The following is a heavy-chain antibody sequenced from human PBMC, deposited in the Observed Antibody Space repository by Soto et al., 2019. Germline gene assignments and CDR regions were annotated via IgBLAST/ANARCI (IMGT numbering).Heavy chain of an antibody. CDR3: ARADIVVVPAGVGFDP. CDR1: GGSISSSNYY. J-gene: IGHJ5*02. Sequence: QLQLQESGPGLVKPSETLSLTCTVSGGSISSSNYYWGWIRQPPGKGLEWIGNIYYSGSTYYNPSLXSXAXIXLDTSKTQFSLKLSSVTAADTAVYYCARADIVVVPAGVGFDPWGQGTLVTVSS. V-gene: IGHV4-39*01. D-gene: IGHD2-2*01. CDR2: IYYSGST.